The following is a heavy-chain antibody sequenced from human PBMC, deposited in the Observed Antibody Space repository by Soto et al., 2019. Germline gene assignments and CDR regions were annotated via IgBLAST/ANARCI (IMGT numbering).Heavy chain of an antibody. D-gene: IGHD6-13*01. Sequence: GGSLRLSCAASGFTVSSNFMSWVRQAPGKGLEWVSVIYSGGDTYYVDSVKGRFTISRDNSKNTLYLQMNTLRAEDTAMYYCARHPERIAEIGWFDPWGQGTLVTVSS. J-gene: IGHJ5*02. CDR3: ARHPERIAEIGWFDP. CDR1: GFTVSSNF. CDR2: IYSGGDT. V-gene: IGHV3-66*04.